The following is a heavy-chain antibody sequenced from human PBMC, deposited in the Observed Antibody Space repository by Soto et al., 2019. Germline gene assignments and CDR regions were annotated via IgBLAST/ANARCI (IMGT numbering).Heavy chain of an antibody. CDR3: AKRAVNGVWWFFDH. V-gene: IGHV3-23*01. J-gene: IGHJ4*02. Sequence: EVQLLESGGDLVQPGGSLRLSCVASGFIFSDYPMTWVRQAQGKGLEWVSTIGVSGADTYYADSVKGRFTITRDNSKNTVYVQMNSLRAEDTAVYYCAKRAVNGVWWFFDHWGQGALVAVSS. CDR2: IGVSGADT. CDR1: GFIFSDYP. D-gene: IGHD2-21*01.